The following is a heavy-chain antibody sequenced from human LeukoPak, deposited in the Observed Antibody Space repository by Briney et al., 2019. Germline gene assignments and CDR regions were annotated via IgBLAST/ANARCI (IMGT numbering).Heavy chain of an antibody. D-gene: IGHD6-13*01. CDR3: ARQQLDRGYWFDP. V-gene: IGHV4-34*01. J-gene: IGHJ5*02. Sequence: SETLFLTCAVYGGSFSGYYWSWIRQPPGKGLEWIGIINHSGNSNYNPSLKSRVTISVDTSKNQFSLKLSSVTAADTAVYYCARQQLDRGYWFDPWGQGTLVTVSS. CDR2: INHSGNS. CDR1: GGSFSGYY.